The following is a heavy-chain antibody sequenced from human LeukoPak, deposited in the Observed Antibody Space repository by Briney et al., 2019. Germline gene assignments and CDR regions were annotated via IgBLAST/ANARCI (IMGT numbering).Heavy chain of an antibody. V-gene: IGHV4-28*01. D-gene: IGHD4-23*01. CDR2: VYYSGST. CDR1: GYSISSSNW. J-gene: IGHJ4*02. Sequence: SDTLSLTCTVSGYSISSSNWWGWIRQPPGKGLEWIGYVYYSGSTYYNPSLKSRVTMSVDTSKNQFSLKLSSVTAVDTAVYYCARSVDGGNSPFGYWGQGTLVTVSS. CDR3: ARSVDGGNSPFGY.